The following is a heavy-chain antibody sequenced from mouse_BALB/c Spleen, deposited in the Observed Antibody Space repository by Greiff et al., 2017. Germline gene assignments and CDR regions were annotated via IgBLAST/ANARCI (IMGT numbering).Heavy chain of an antibody. CDR2: ISSGGST. D-gene: IGHD2-10*02. J-gene: IGHJ3*01. CDR3: ARAYGNSWFAY. Sequence: EVQRVESGGGLVKPGGSLKLSCAASGFTFSSYAMSWVRQTPEKRLEWVASISSGGSTYYPDSVKGRFTISRDNARNILYLQMSSLRSEDTAMYYCARAYGNSWFAYWGQGTLVTVSA. CDR1: GFTFSSYA. V-gene: IGHV5-6-5*01.